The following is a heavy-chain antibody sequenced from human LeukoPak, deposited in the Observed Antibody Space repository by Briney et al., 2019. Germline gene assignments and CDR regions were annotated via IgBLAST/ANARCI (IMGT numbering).Heavy chain of an antibody. CDR1: GGSISSSGYY. Sequence: SETLSLTCTVSGGSISSSGYYWAWIRQAPGMGLDWIGCIYYSGTTNYNPSLKSRVTISVDKSKNQFSLKLSSVTAADTAVYYCARRRYCSGGSCYVLGFDYWGQGTLVTVSS. CDR3: ARRRYCSGGSCYVLGFDY. V-gene: IGHV4-39*07. D-gene: IGHD2-15*01. CDR2: IYYSGTT. J-gene: IGHJ4*02.